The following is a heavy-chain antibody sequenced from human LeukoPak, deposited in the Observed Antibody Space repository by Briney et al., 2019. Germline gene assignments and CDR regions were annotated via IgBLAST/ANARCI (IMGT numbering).Heavy chain of an antibody. J-gene: IGHJ4*02. Sequence: GGSLRLSCAASGFAFSDYWMSWVRQAPGKGLEWEANINEDGSKKHYLDSVEGRFTISRDNAKNSLYLQINSLRADDTAVYFCAKDYPVGDHYWGQGTLVTVSS. V-gene: IGHV3-7*03. CDR2: INEDGSKK. CDR1: GFAFSDYW. D-gene: IGHD3-10*01. CDR3: AKDYPVGDHY.